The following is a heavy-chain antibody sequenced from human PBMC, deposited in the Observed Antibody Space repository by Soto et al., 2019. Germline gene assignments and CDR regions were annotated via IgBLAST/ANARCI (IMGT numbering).Heavy chain of an antibody. CDR3: ASGRTYGGNPHVDY. CDR1: GGTFSSYA. Sequence: ASVKISCKASGGTFSSYAISWVRQAPGQGLEWMGGIIPIFGTANYAQKFQGRVTITADESTSTAYMELSSLRSEDTAVYYCASGRTYGGNPHVDYWGQGTLVTVSS. V-gene: IGHV1-69*13. J-gene: IGHJ4*02. D-gene: IGHD4-17*01. CDR2: IIPIFGTA.